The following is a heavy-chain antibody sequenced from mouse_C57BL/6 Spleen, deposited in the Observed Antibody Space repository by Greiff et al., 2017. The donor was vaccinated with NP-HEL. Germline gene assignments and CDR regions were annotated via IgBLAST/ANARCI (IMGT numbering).Heavy chain of an antibody. CDR2: IDPSDSYT. CDR3: ARCYSNRGDY. D-gene: IGHD2-5*01. J-gene: IGHJ4*01. V-gene: IGHV1-50*01. Sequence: VQLQQPGAELVKPGASVKLSCKASGYTFTSYWMQWVKQRPGQGLEWIGEIDPSDSYTNYNQKFKGKATLTVDTSSSTAYMQLSSLTSEDSAVYYCARCYSNRGDYWGQGTSVTVSS. CDR1: GYTFTSYW.